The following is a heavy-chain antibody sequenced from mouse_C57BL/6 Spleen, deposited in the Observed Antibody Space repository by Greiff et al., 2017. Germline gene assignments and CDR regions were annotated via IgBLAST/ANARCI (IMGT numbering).Heavy chain of an antibody. J-gene: IGHJ4*01. V-gene: IGHV1-69*01. CDR2: IDPSDSYT. CDR3: ARSPDKDYAMDY. Sequence: VKLQQPGAELVMPGPSVSLSCKASGSTFPASWINWLKQRPGQGLWWIGEIDPSDSYTNYNQKFKGKSTLTVDKSSSTAYMQLSSLTSEDSAVYYCARSPDKDYAMDYWGQGTSVTVSS. CDR1: GSTFPASW.